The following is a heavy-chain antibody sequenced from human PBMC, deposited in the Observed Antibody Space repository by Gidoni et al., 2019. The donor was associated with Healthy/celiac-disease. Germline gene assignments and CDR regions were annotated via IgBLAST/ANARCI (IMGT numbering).Heavy chain of an antibody. Sequence: EVQLVESGGGLVQPGGSLRLSCAASGFTFSSYDMHWVRQATGKGLECVSAIGTAGDPYYPGSVKGRFTISRENAKNSLYLQMNSLRAGDTAVYYCARGRGSSGSLTPLDYFDYWGQGTLVTVSS. CDR3: ARGRGSSGSLTPLDYFDY. CDR1: GFTFSSYD. D-gene: IGHD2-15*01. J-gene: IGHJ4*02. V-gene: IGHV3-13*05. CDR2: IGTAGDP.